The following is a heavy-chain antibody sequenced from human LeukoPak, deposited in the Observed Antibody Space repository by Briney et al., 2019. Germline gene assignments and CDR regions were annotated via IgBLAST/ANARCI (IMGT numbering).Heavy chain of an antibody. V-gene: IGHV3-15*01. CDR3: TTEGFKGLEPHWFDP. D-gene: IGHD1-1*01. Sequence: GGSLRLSCVASGFTFSNAWMSCVRQAPGKGLEWVGRIKSKTDGGTTDYAAPVKGRFTISRDDSKNTLYLQMNSLKTEDTAVYYCTTEGFKGLEPHWFDPWGQGTLVTVSS. CDR2: IKSKTDGGTT. J-gene: IGHJ5*02. CDR1: GFTFSNAW.